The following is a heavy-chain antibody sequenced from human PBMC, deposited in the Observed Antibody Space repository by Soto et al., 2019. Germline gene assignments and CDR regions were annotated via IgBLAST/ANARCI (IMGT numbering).Heavy chain of an antibody. J-gene: IGHJ3*02. D-gene: IGHD3-16*01. CDR1: GGSISKSNYY. CDR2: IYYSGST. V-gene: IGHV4-39*01. Sequence: SETLSLTCTVSGGSISKSNYYWGWIRQPPGKGLEWIGSIYYSGSTSYNSSLKSRVTISVDTSKNQFSLRLSAVTAADTAVYYCASPTLGAFDIWGQGTMVTVSS. CDR3: ASPTLGAFDI.